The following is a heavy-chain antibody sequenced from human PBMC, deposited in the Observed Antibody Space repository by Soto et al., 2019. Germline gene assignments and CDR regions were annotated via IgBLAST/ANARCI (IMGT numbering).Heavy chain of an antibody. J-gene: IGHJ6*02. CDR2: IYTSGST. CDR3: ARSNYRSRRYGYGLDV. Sequence: SETLSLTCAVSGGSLNDYYWSWIRQPAGKGLEWIGRIYTSGSTNYNPSLKSRVTMSVDTSKSQFSLKLSSVTPADTAVSYCARSNYRSRRYGYGLDVWGQGTTVTVSS. CDR1: GGSLNDYY. D-gene: IGHD3-10*01. V-gene: IGHV4-4*07.